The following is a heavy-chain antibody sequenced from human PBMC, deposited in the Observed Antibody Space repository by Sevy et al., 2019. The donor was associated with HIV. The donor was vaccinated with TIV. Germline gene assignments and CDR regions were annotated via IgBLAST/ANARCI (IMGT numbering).Heavy chain of an antibody. D-gene: IGHD3-16*01. Sequence: GGSLRLSCAASGFTFSSYAMTWVRQAPGKGLEWVSGIGGSGVSTFYADSVRGRFTVSRDNLNKVLFLQMNNLRAEDTAVYFCATDWYHYDGTANDSFEKWGQGTLVTVSS. CDR3: ATDWYHYDGTANDSFEK. CDR1: GFTFSSYA. V-gene: IGHV3-23*01. J-gene: IGHJ1*01. CDR2: IGGSGVST.